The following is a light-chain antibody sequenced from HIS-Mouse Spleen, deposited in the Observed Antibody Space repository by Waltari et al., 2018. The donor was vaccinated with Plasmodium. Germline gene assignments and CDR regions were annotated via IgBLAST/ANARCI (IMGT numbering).Light chain of an antibody. Sequence: SSELTQPPSVSVSPGPTARLTCSGDALPKQYAYWYQQKPGQAPVLVIYKDSERPSGIPERFSGSSSGTTVTLTISGVQAEDEADYYCQSADSSGTPNWVFGGGTKLTVL. CDR1: ALPKQY. J-gene: IGLJ3*02. CDR3: QSADSSGTPNWV. CDR2: KDS. V-gene: IGLV3-25*03.